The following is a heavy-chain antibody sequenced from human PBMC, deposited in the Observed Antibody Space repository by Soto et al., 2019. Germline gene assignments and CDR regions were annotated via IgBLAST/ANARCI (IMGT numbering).Heavy chain of an antibody. Sequence: EVQLLESGGGLVQPGGSLRLSCAASGFTFSSYAMSWVRQAPGKGLEWVSAISGSGGSTYYADSVKGRFTISRDNSKNTRYLQMSSLRAEDTDVYYCAKATGVVVVAIWGQGTLVTVSS. V-gene: IGHV3-23*01. J-gene: IGHJ4*02. D-gene: IGHD3-22*01. CDR2: ISGSGGST. CDR3: AKATGVVVVAI. CDR1: GFTFSSYA.